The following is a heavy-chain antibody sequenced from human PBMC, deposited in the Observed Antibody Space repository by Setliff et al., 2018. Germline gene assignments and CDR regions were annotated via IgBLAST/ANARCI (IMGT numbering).Heavy chain of an antibody. V-gene: IGHV1-46*01. CDR3: VRERRGGHFDY. CDR2: IHPSGGST. Sequence: ASVKVSCKASAFTKYYVHWVRQAPGQGLEWMGIIHPSGGSTTYAQKFQGRVTMTADTSTNTVYMDLSSLGSEDTAVYYCVRERRGGHFDYWGQGTLVTVSS. CDR1: AFTKYY. J-gene: IGHJ4*02.